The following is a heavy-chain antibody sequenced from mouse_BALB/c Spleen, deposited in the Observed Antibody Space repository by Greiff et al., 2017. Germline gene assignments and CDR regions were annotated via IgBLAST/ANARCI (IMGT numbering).Heavy chain of an antibody. Sequence: QVQLKQPGAELVKPGASVKLSCKASGYTFTSYWMHWVKQRPGQGLEWIGEINPSNGRTNYNEKFKSKATLTVDKSSSTAYMQLSSLTSEDSAVYYCAKGLYYGYDGYAMDYWGQGTSVTVSS. CDR2: INPSNGRT. CDR3: AKGLYYGYDGYAMDY. D-gene: IGHD2-2*01. CDR1: GYTFTSYW. V-gene: IGHV1S81*02. J-gene: IGHJ4*01.